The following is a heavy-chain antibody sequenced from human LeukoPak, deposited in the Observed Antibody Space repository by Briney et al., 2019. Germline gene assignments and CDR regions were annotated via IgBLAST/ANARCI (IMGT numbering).Heavy chain of an antibody. CDR3: ARDYSPYCSSTSCPYF. J-gene: IGHJ4*02. CDR2: IIPIFGTA. Sequence: APVKLSCKASGGTFTSYAVSWVRQAPGQGLGWRGGIIPIFGTANYAQKFQGRVTITADESTSTAYMELSSLRSEDTAVYYCARDYSPYCSSTSCPYFWGQGTLVTVSS. D-gene: IGHD2-2*01. CDR1: GGTFTSYA. V-gene: IGHV1-69*01.